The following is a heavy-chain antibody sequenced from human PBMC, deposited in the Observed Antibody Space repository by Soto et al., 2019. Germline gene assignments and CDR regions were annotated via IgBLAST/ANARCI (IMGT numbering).Heavy chain of an antibody. CDR3: ASVGELPVWFDP. Sequence: QVQLQESGPGLVKPSETLSLTCTVSGDSITSYYWSWIRQPPGKGLEWVGYISYSGSTIYNPSLESRAPISLDTSKNQASMILNFVTIADTAVYYRASVGELPVWFDPWGRGTLVTVSS. CDR1: GDSITSYY. V-gene: IGHV4-59*13. CDR2: ISYSGST. D-gene: IGHD3-10*01. J-gene: IGHJ5*02.